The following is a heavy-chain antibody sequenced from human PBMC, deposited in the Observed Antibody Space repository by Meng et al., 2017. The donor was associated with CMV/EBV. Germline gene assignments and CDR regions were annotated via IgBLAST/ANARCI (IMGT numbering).Heavy chain of an antibody. CDR2: IYSGGST. CDR3: ARDTPHQADYYGPGGMDV. CDR1: GGSISSYY. Sequence: ETLSLTCTVSGGSISSYYWSWVRQAPGKGLEWVSVIYSGGSTYYADSVKGRFTISRDNSKNTLYLQMNSLRAEDTAVYYCARDTPHQADYYGPGGMDVWGQGTTVTVSS. V-gene: IGHV3-53*01. D-gene: IGHD3-10*01. J-gene: IGHJ6*02.